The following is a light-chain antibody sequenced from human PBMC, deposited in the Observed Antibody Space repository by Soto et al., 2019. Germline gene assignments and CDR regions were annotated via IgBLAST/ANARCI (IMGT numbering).Light chain of an antibody. J-gene: IGKJ4*01. CDR2: DAS. Sequence: DIQMTQSPSTLSASVGDRVTITCRASQSISSRLAWYQQKPAKAPKILIYDASNLESGVPSRFSASGSGTEFTLTICSLQPDDFATYYCQQYNSYPLTFGGGTKVDIK. CDR3: QQYNSYPLT. V-gene: IGKV1-5*01. CDR1: QSISSR.